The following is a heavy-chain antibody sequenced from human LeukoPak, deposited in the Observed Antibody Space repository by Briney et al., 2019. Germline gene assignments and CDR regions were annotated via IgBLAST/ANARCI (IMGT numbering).Heavy chain of an antibody. J-gene: IGHJ4*02. CDR1: GGSISSYY. D-gene: IGHD4-11*01. Sequence: SETLSLTCTVSGGSISSYYWSWIRQPAGKGLEWIGYIYYSGSTNYNPSLKSRVTISVDTSKNQFSLKLSSVTAADTAVYYCASKGVTTENYFDYWGQGTLVTVSS. CDR2: IYYSGST. CDR3: ASKGVTTENYFDY. V-gene: IGHV4-59*01.